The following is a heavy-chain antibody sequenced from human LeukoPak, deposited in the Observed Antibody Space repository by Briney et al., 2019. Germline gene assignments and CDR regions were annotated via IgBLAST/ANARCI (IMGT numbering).Heavy chain of an antibody. J-gene: IGHJ3*01. CDR3: ARGGARGSSAFDV. V-gene: IGHV4-59*02. D-gene: IGHD3-10*01. Sequence: PSETLSLTCTVSGDSVNDYYWNWFRQPPGKGLEWIGYIYYSGSTDYNPSLKSRVTMSVDTSKNQFSLKLNSVTAADTAVYYCARGGARGSSAFDVWGQGTMVSVSA. CDR1: GDSVNDYY. CDR2: IYYSGST.